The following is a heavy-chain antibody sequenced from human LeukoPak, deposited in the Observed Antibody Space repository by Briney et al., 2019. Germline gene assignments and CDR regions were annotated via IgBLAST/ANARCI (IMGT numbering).Heavy chain of an antibody. J-gene: IGHJ4*02. CDR1: GFTFSSYA. V-gene: IGHV4-34*01. Sequence: GSLRLSCAASGFTFSSYAMSWIRQPPGKGLEWIGEINHGGSTNYNPSLKSRVTISVDTSKNQSSLKLSSVTAADTAVYYCARGRDGYNYRYWGQGTLVTVSS. D-gene: IGHD5-24*01. CDR3: ARGRDGYNYRY. CDR2: INHGGST.